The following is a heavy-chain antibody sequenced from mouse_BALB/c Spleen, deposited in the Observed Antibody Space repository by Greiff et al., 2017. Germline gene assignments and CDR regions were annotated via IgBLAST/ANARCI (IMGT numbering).Heavy chain of an antibody. CDR2: ISSGGSYT. CDR3: ASGDYYGSSLAY. Sequence: DVMLVESGGGLVKPGGSLKLSCAASGFTFSSYAMSWVRQTPEKRLEWVATISSGGSYTYYPDSVKGRFTISRDNAKNTLYLQMSSLRSEDTAMYYCASGDYYGSSLAYWGQGTLVTVSA. J-gene: IGHJ3*01. V-gene: IGHV5-9-1*01. D-gene: IGHD1-1*01. CDR1: GFTFSSYA.